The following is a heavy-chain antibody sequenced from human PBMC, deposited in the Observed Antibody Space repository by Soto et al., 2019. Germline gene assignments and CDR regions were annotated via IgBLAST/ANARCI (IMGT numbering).Heavy chain of an antibody. J-gene: IGHJ4*01. D-gene: IGHD2-8*01. CDR1: SDSIRGYY. CDR2: IHYSGSI. CDR3: ARGLDHTKVGY. V-gene: IGHV4-59*01. Sequence: QVQLQESGPGLVKPSKTLSLTCTVSSDSIRGYYWNWIRQPPGKGLEWIGCIHYSGSIYYNPSLKSRVTISEDTSKNHFSLKLNSVTAADTAVYYCARGLDHTKVGYWGHGILVTVSS.